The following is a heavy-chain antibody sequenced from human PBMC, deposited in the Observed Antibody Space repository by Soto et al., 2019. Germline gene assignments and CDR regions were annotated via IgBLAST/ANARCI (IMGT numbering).Heavy chain of an antibody. CDR2: ISSSGNSI. Sequence: WGSLRLSCAASGFTFSDYYMTWIRQAPGKGLEWVSYISSSGNSIYYAASVRGRFTVSRDNAKNSLFPQMNSLRAEDTAVYYCARRAAAGRSFDYWGLGTLVTVSS. CDR3: ARRAAAGRSFDY. J-gene: IGHJ4*02. D-gene: IGHD6-13*01. V-gene: IGHV3-11*01. CDR1: GFTFSDYY.